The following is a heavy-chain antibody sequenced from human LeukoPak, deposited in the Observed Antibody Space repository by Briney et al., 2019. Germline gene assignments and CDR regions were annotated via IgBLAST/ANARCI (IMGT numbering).Heavy chain of an antibody. CDR2: ISWNSGSI. D-gene: IGHD6-19*01. J-gene: IGHJ5*02. CDR3: AKGNRQWLNLNWFDP. Sequence: GRSLRLSCAASGFTFDDYAMHWVRHAPGKGLEWVSGISWNSGSIGYADSVKGRFTISRDNAKNSLYLQMSSLRAEDMALHYCAKGNRQWLNLNWFDPWGQGTLVTVSS. CDR1: GFTFDDYA. V-gene: IGHV3-9*03.